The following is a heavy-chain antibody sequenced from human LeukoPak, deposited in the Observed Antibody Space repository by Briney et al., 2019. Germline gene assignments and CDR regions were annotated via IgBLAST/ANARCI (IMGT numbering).Heavy chain of an antibody. CDR1: GYTFTGYY. CDR3: ARAEYYYDNSGYYYYFDY. Sequence: ASVKVSCKASGYTFTGYYMHWLRQAPGQGLEWMGGINPNSGGTNYAQKFQGRVTMTRDTSISTAYMELSRLRSDDTAVYYCARAEYYYDNSGYYYYFDYWGQGTLVTVSS. CDR2: INPNSGGT. D-gene: IGHD3-22*01. V-gene: IGHV1-2*02. J-gene: IGHJ4*02.